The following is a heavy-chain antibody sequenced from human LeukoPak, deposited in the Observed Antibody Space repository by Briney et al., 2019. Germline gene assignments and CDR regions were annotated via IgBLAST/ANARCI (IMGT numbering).Heavy chain of an antibody. CDR3: AHRDAATPFFDY. CDR2: IYWDDDK. Sequence: SGPTLLKPTQTLTLTCTFSGFSLSISGVGVGWIRQPPGKALEWLALIYWDDDKRYSPSLKSRLTITKDTSKNQVVLTMTNMDPVDTATYYCAHRDAATPFFDYWGQGTLVTVSS. D-gene: IGHD6-25*01. J-gene: IGHJ4*02. CDR1: GFSLSISGVG. V-gene: IGHV2-5*02.